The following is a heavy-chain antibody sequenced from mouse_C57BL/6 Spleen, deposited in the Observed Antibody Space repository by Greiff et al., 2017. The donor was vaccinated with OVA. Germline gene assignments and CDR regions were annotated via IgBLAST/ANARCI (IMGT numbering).Heavy chain of an antibody. CDR3: ARSRATMVTTGPWFAY. V-gene: IGHV1-22*01. D-gene: IGHD2-2*01. CDR2: INPNNGGT. J-gene: IGHJ3*01. Sequence: EVQLQQSGPELVKPGASVKMSCKASGYTFTDYNMHWVKQSHGKSLEWIGYINPNNGGTSYNQKFKGKATLTVNKSSSTAYMELRSLTSEDSAVYYCARSRATMVTTGPWFAYWGQGTLVTVSA. CDR1: GYTFTDYN.